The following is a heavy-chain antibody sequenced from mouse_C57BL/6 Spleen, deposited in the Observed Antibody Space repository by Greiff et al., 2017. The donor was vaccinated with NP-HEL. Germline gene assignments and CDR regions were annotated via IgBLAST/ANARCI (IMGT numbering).Heavy chain of an antibody. CDR2: ISSGSSTI. J-gene: IGHJ4*01. D-gene: IGHD2-10*01. CDR3: ARPYYDHYYAMDY. Sequence: EVMLVESGGGLVKPGGSLKLSCAASGFTFSDYGMHWVRQAPEKGLEWVAYISSGSSTIYYADTVKGRFTISRDNAKNTLFLQMTSLRSDDTAMYYCARPYYDHYYAMDYWGQGTSVTVSS. CDR1: GFTFSDYG. V-gene: IGHV5-17*01.